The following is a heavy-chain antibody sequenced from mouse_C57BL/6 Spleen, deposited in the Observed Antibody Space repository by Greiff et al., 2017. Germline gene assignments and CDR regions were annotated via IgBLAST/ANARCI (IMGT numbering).Heavy chain of an antibody. CDR2: IHPTSGST. J-gene: IGHJ4*01. CDR3: ARSMPGYAMDY. Sequence: VQLQQPGAELVKPGASVKLSCKASGYTFTSYWMHWVKQRPGQGLEWIGMIHPTSGSTNYNEKFKSKATLTVAKSSSTAYMQLSSLTSEDSAVYYCARSMPGYAMDYWGQGTSVTVSS. V-gene: IGHV1-64*01. CDR1: GYTFTSYW.